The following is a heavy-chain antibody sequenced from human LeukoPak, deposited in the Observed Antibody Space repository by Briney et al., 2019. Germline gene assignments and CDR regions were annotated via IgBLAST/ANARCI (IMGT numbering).Heavy chain of an antibody. Sequence: PSETLSLTCTVSGGSISSDNNYWRWIRQPAGTGLEWIGRIHTSGSTNHNLSLNSRVTISIDTSKNQFSLKLSSVTATDTAVYYCARDRSDGGYNWFDPWGQGTLVTVSS. CDR3: ARDRSDGGYNWFDP. D-gene: IGHD2-15*01. CDR1: GGSISSDNNY. V-gene: IGHV4-61*02. CDR2: IHTSGST. J-gene: IGHJ5*02.